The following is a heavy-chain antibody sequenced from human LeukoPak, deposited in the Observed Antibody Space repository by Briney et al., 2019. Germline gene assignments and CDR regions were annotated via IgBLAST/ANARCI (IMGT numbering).Heavy chain of an antibody. CDR3: ARQFATASADTRGYFDF. CDR1: GASISSSNDY. CDR2: ITYDGSA. Sequence: SETLSLTCSVSGASISSSNDYWGWIRQAPGKGLDWIGSITYDGSAHYNPSLMSRATILVDTSKNQFSLKLSSVTAADAAMYYCARQFATASADTRGYFDFWGQGTVVTVSS. D-gene: IGHD2-2*01. J-gene: IGHJ4*02. V-gene: IGHV4-39*01.